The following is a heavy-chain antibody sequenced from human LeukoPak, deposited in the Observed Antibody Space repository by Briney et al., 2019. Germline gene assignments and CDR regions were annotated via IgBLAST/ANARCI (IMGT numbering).Heavy chain of an antibody. V-gene: IGHV4-61*02. D-gene: IGHD2-2*01. CDR1: GGSISSGSYY. CDR2: IYTSGST. J-gene: IGHJ4*02. Sequence: SETLSLTCTVSGGSISSGSYYWSWIRQPAGKGLEWIGRIYTSGSTNYNPSLKSRVTISVDTSKNQFSLKLSSVTAADTAVYYCARLYCGSTSCWHFDYWGQGTLVTVSS. CDR3: ARLYCGSTSCWHFDY.